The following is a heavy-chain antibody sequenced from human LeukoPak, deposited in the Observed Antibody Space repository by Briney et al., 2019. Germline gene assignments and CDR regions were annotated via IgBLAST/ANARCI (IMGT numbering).Heavy chain of an antibody. CDR3: AKDRHFYCGGDCYPGY. J-gene: IGHJ4*02. CDR2: IRYDGSNK. D-gene: IGHD2-21*01. Sequence: PGGSLRLSCAASGFTFSDYYMSWVRQAPGKGLEWVAFIRYDGSNKYYADSVKGRFTISRDNSKNTLYLQMNSLRAEDTAVYYCAKDRHFYCGGDCYPGYWGQGTLVTVSS. CDR1: GFTFSDYY. V-gene: IGHV3-30*02.